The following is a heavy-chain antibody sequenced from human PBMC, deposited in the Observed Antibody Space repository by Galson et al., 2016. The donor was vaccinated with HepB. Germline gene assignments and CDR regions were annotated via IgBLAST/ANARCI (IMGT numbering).Heavy chain of an antibody. J-gene: IGHJ6*02. CDR3: ARGTVRGGGSGGMDV. CDR2: IYYTGTT. CDR1: GGSVNSGTYY. V-gene: IGHV4-61*01. Sequence: ETLSLTCIVSGGSVNSGTYYWTWIRQPPGKGLECIGYIYYTGTTKNNPSLKSRVTISVDASRNQISLNLTSVTAADTAIYSCARGTVRGGGSGGMDVWGQGTAVIVSS. D-gene: IGHD3-10*01.